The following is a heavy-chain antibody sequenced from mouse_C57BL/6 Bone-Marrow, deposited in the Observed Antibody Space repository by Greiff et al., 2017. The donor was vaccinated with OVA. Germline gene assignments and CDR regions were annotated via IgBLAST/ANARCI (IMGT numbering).Heavy chain of an antibody. CDR3: ARDCCSTLGFDY. J-gene: IGHJ2*01. D-gene: IGHD3-1*01. CDR2: ISNGGSNI. V-gene: IGHV5-4*01. CDR1: GFTFSNYA. Sequence: EVKVVESGGGLVKPGGSLKLSCAASGFTFSNYAMPWVRQTPEKRLEWVAYISNGGSNIYYPDNVKGRFTISRDNAKNNLYLQMTNLKSEDTAMDYCARDCCSTLGFDYGGQGTTLTVSS.